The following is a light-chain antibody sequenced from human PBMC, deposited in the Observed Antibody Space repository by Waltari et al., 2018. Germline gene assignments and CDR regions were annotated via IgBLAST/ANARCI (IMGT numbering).Light chain of an antibody. CDR2: DAS. V-gene: IGKV3-20*01. J-gene: IGKJ1*01. Sequence: EIMLTQSPGTLSLSPGERATLSRRASQSISRFLAWYQQKPGQAPRLLIYDASTRATGIPDRFSGSGSGTDFSLTINRLEPEDIAVYYCQKYGSLPATFGQGTKVEIK. CDR1: QSISRF. CDR3: QKYGSLPAT.